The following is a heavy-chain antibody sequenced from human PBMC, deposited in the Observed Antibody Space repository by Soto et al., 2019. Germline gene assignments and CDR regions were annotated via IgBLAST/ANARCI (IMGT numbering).Heavy chain of an antibody. D-gene: IGHD3-10*01. V-gene: IGHV3-33*01. CDR3: ARGYYYNSGTFDY. CDR2: IWYDGSKK. Sequence: PGRLMRLSCAASGFSFRSYGMHCVRQAPGNGLEWVAVIWYDGSKKYYVDSVKGRFTISRDNSKNTLYLQMDSLRAEDTAVYYCARGYYYNSGTFDYWGQGTLVTVSS. J-gene: IGHJ4*02. CDR1: GFSFRSYG.